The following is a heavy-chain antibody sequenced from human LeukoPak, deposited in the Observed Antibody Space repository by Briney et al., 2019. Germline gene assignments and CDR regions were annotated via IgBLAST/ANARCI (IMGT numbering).Heavy chain of an antibody. CDR3: ASVYVTWGSYRTFDY. V-gene: IGHV3-7*01. J-gene: IGHJ4*02. CDR2: IKQDGSEK. Sequence: PGGSLRLSCAASGFTFSSYWMSWVRQAPGKGLEWVANIKQDGSEKYYVDSVKGRFTISRDNAKNSLYLQMNSLRAEDTAVYYCASVYVTWGSYRTFDYWGQGTLVTVSS. D-gene: IGHD3-16*02. CDR1: GFTFSSYW.